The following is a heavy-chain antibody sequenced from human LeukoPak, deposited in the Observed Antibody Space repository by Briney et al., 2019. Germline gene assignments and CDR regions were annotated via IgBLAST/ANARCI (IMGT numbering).Heavy chain of an antibody. V-gene: IGHV3-30*04. CDR2: ISYDGSNK. Sequence: GRSLRLSCAASGFTFSSYAMHWVRQAPGKGLEWVAVISYDGSNKYYADSVKGRFTISRDNSKNTLYLQMNSLRAEDTAVYYCARDRGNDYNSYFFDYWGQGILVTVSS. D-gene: IGHD5-24*01. CDR1: GFTFSSYA. J-gene: IGHJ4*02. CDR3: ARDRGNDYNSYFFDY.